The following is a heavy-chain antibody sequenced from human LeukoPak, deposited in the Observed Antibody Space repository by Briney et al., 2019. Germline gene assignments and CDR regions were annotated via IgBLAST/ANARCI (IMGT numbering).Heavy chain of an antibody. J-gene: IGHJ4*02. CDR1: GYTFTSYG. D-gene: IGHD3-22*01. CDR2: ISAYNGNT. V-gene: IGHV1-18*01. Sequence: ASVKVSCKASGYTFTSYGISWVRQAPGQGLEWMGWISAYNGNTNYAQKPQGRVTMTTDTSTSTAYMELRSLRSDDTAVYYCARHGTSYYYDSSGYYPVDYWGQGTLVTVSS. CDR3: ARHGTSYYYDSSGYYPVDY.